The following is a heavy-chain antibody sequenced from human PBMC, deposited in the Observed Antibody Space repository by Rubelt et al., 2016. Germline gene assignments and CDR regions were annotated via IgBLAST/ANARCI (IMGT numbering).Heavy chain of an antibody. Sequence: QVQLQESGPGLVKPSETLSLTCTVSGGSISSYYWSWIRQPAGKGLEWIGRIYTSGSTNYNPSLNSRITMSVGTSKNQFSLKLSSVTAADTAVFYWGSRRRQWSKRSGPAVPLDYWGQGTLVTVSS. V-gene: IGHV4-4*07. CDR1: GGSISSYY. D-gene: IGHD3-3*01. J-gene: IGHJ4*02. CDR3: GSRRRQWSKRSGPAVPLDY. CDR2: IYTSGST.